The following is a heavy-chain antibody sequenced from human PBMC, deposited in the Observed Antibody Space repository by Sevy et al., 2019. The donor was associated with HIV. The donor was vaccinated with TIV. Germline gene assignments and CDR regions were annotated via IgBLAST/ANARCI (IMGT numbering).Heavy chain of an antibody. D-gene: IGHD6-13*01. CDR2: IYPADSDT. CDR3: AKSSSLPGGAFDI. J-gene: IGHJ3*02. V-gene: IGHV5-51*01. CDR1: GYSFDTHW. Sequence: GESLKISCQGSGYSFDTHWIGWVRQMPGKGLEWMGIIYPADSDTRYTPSFQGLVTISADKSISTAYLQWSSLKASDTAIYYCAKSSSLPGGAFDIWGQGTVVTVSS.